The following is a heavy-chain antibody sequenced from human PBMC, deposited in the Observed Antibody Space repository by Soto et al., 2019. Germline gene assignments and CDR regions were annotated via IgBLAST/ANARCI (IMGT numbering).Heavy chain of an antibody. J-gene: IGHJ4*02. Sequence: SETLSLTCTVSGGSISSSSYYWGWIRQPPGKGLEWIGSIYYSGSTYYNPSLKSRVTISVDTSKNQFSLKLSSVTAADTAVYYCARLDIAAAGTFDYWGQGTLVTVSS. D-gene: IGHD6-13*01. CDR2: IYYSGST. CDR1: GGSISSSSYY. CDR3: ARLDIAAAGTFDY. V-gene: IGHV4-39*01.